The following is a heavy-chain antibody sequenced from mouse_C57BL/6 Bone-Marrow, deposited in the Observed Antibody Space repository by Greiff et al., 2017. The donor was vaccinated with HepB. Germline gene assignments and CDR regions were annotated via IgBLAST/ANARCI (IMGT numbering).Heavy chain of an antibody. CDR3: ARWDYYGSSSYYYAMDY. Sequence: VQLQQSGPELVKPGASVKISCKASGYSFTGYYMNWVKQSPEKSLEWIGEINPSTGGTTYNQKFKAKATLTVDKSSSTAYMQLKSLTSEDSAVYYCARWDYYGSSSYYYAMDYWGQGTSVTVSS. CDR1: GYSFTGYY. J-gene: IGHJ4*01. D-gene: IGHD1-1*01. V-gene: IGHV1-42*01. CDR2: INPSTGGT.